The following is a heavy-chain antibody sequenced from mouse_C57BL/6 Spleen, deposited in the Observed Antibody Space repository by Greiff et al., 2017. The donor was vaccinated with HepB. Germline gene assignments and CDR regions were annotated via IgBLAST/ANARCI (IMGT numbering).Heavy chain of an antibody. D-gene: IGHD1-2*01. Sequence: GQCLEWIGEIDPSDSYTNYNQKFKGKSTLTVDKSSSTAYMQLSSLTSEDSAVYYCARRGSLLRYFDYWGQGTTLTVSS. CDR2: IDPSDSYT. J-gene: IGHJ2*01. CDR3: ARRGSLLRYFDY. V-gene: IGHV1-69*01.